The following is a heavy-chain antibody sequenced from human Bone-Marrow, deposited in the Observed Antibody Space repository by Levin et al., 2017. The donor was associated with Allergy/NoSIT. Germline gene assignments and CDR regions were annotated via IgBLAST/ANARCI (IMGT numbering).Heavy chain of an antibody. D-gene: IGHD3-9*01. J-gene: IGHJ4*01. Sequence: SQTLSLTCTVSGYSISGNTYYWGWIRQPPGKGLEWIGSINHSGSTYYNPSLQSRVTISVDTSKNQFSLKLTSVTAADTAVYYCARAGRYDYWSHGTLVTVSS. CDR1: GYSISGNTYY. CDR3: ARAGRYDY. V-gene: IGHV4-39*07. CDR2: INHSGST.